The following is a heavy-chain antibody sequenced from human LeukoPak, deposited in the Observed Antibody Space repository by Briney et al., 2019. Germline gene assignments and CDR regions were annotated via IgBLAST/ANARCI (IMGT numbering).Heavy chain of an antibody. CDR3: ARGVYYGSGSYYPIDY. CDR2: INPNSGGT. V-gene: IGHV1-2*02. CDR1: GYTFTSYG. D-gene: IGHD3-10*01. Sequence: ASVKVSCKASGYTFTSYGISWVRQAPGQGLEWMGWINPNSGGTNYAQKFQGRVTMTRDTSISTAYMELSRLRSDDTAVYYCARGVYYGSGSYYPIDYWGQGTLVTVSS. J-gene: IGHJ4*02.